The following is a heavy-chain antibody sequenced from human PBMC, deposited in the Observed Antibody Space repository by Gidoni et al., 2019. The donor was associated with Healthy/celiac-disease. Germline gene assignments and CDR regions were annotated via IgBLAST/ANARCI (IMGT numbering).Heavy chain of an antibody. Sequence: QMQLVQSGPEVKKPGTSVKVSCKASGFTFTSSAVQWVRQARGQRLEWIGWIVVGSGNTNYAQKFQERVTITRDMSTSTAYMELSSLRSEDTAVYYCAADPPKYSSGPRYAFDIWGQGTMVTVSS. CDR1: GFTFTSSA. J-gene: IGHJ3*02. D-gene: IGHD6-19*01. V-gene: IGHV1-58*01. CDR2: IVVGSGNT. CDR3: AADPPKYSSGPRYAFDI.